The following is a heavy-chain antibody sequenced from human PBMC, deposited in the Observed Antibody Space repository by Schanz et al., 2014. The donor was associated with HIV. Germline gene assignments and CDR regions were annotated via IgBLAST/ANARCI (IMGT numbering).Heavy chain of an antibody. CDR1: GGTFTNYA. CDR3: ARSASVISSGWCSGNACYSGAFHS. Sequence: QVQLVQSGAEVKKPGSSVMVSCKTSGGTFTNYAISWVRQAPGQGLQWMGGIIPFFGTANYAQTLQGRLTITADESTGTAYMELSNLRSEDTAVYFCARSASVISSGWCSGNACYSGAFHSWGQGSLVIVSS. J-gene: IGHJ4*02. D-gene: IGHD2-15*01. CDR2: IIPFFGTA. V-gene: IGHV1-69*12.